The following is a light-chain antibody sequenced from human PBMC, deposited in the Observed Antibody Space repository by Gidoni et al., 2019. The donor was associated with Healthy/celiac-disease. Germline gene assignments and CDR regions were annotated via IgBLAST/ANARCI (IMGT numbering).Light chain of an antibody. CDR2: GAS. Sequence: IVLTQFPVTLSLAPGERATLSCRASQSVSSGYLAWYQQKPGQAPRLLTYGASSRATGIPDRFSGSGSGTDFTLTISRLGPEDFAVYYCQQYGSSPCSFXQXTKLEIK. CDR1: QSVSSGY. V-gene: IGKV3-20*01. CDR3: QQYGSSPCS. J-gene: IGKJ2*04.